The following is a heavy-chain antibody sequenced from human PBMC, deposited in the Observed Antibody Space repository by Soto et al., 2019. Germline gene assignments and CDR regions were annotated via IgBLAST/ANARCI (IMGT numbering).Heavy chain of an antibody. Sequence: GESLKISCAASGFTFSSYWMSWVRQAPGKGLEWVANIKQDGSEKYYVDSVKGRFTISRDNAKNSLYLQMNSLRAEDTAMYYCARSPRDLFAPDYWGQGTLVTVSS. V-gene: IGHV3-7*05. CDR3: ARSPRDLFAPDY. CDR1: GFTFSSYW. J-gene: IGHJ4*02. CDR2: IKQDGSEK. D-gene: IGHD2-21*01.